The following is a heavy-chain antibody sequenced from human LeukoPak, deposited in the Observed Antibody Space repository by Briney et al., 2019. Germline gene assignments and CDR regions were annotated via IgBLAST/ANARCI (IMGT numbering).Heavy chain of an antibody. J-gene: IGHJ4*02. CDR2: IYHSGST. V-gene: IGHV4-4*02. Sequence: SETLSLTCAVSGGSISSSNWWSWVRQPPGKGLEWIGEIYHSGSTNYNPSLKSRVTISVDKSKNQFSLKLSSVAAADTAVYYCARASTYYYDSSGYYLDYWGQGTLVTVSS. CDR3: ARASTYYYDSSGYYLDY. D-gene: IGHD3-22*01. CDR1: GGSISSSNW.